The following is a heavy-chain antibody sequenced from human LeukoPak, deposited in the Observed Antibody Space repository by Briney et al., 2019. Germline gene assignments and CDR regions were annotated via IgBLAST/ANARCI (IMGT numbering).Heavy chain of an antibody. Sequence: PSETLSLTCTVSGGSISNYYWSWIRQPPGKGLEWIGYIYYRGSTNYNPPLKSRVTISVDTSKNQFSLKLSSVTAADTAVYYCARVHSGYDFGNRKYYYFDYWGQGTLVTVSS. CDR1: GGSISNYY. CDR2: IYYRGST. J-gene: IGHJ4*02. D-gene: IGHD5-12*01. CDR3: ARVHSGYDFGNRKYYYFDY. V-gene: IGHV4-59*08.